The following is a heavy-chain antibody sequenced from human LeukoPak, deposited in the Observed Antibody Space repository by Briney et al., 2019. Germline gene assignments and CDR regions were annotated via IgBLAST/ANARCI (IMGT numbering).Heavy chain of an antibody. CDR1: GFTFSSYG. D-gene: IGHD3-9*01. CDR3: ARDRYYDILTGPAGGLDYYYGMDV. Sequence: GGSLRLSCAASGFTFSSYGMHWVRQAPGKGLEWVAFIRYDGSNKYYADSVKGRFTISRDNSKNTLYLQMNSLRAEDTAVYYCARDRYYDILTGPAGGLDYYYGMDVWGQGTTVTVSS. J-gene: IGHJ6*02. V-gene: IGHV3-30*02. CDR2: IRYDGSNK.